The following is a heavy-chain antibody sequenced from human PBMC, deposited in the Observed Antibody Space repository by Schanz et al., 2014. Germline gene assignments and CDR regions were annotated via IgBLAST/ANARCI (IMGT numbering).Heavy chain of an antibody. CDR3: TRGQLWYGGGFDL. Sequence: EVQLVESGGGLVKPGGLLRLSCAASGFTFSDAWMSWVRQAPGKGLKWVGRIKSKFDGATTDYVAPVKGRFSISRDDSTNTLYLQMSSLKMEDTAVYYCTRGQLWYGGGFDLWREGALVSVSS. J-gene: IGHJ5*02. CDR2: IKSKFDGATT. CDR1: GFTFSDAW. V-gene: IGHV3-15*01. D-gene: IGHD3-10*01.